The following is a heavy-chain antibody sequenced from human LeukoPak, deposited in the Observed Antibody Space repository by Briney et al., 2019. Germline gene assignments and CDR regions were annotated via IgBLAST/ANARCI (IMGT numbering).Heavy chain of an antibody. CDR1: GGSISSDGYY. CDR3: ARGRGEGRGIAMVRGVRAPSYNWFDP. Sequence: PSETLSLTCAVSGGSISSDGYYWGWIRQPPGKGLPWIGSMYYSSGNTYYNPSLKSRVTISVDTSKNQFSLKLSSVTAADTAVYYWARGRGEGRGIAMVRGVRAPSYNWFDPWGHGTQVTVSS. CDR2: MYYSSGNT. J-gene: IGHJ5*02. D-gene: IGHD3-10*01. V-gene: IGHV4-39*07.